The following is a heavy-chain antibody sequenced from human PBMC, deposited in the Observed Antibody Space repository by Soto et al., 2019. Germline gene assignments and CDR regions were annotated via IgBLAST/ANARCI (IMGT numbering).Heavy chain of an antibody. CDR1: RYSIISSNW. J-gene: IGHJ4*02. V-gene: IGHV4-28*01. D-gene: IGHD1-26*01. CDR2: IYYSGTT. Sequence: SDTLSLTCAVSRYSIISSNWWGWLRQPPGKGLEWIGYIYYSGTTYYNPSLKSRVTMSVDTSKNQFSLKLTSVTAVDTTVYYCARREIQGPIDYWGQGTLVTVS. CDR3: ARREIQGPIDY.